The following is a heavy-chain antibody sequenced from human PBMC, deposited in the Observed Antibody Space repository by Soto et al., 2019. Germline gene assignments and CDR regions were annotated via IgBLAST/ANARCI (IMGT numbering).Heavy chain of an antibody. CDR3: ASISAAAGTTISSYYYGMDV. CDR1: GYSFTSYW. D-gene: IGHD6-13*01. J-gene: IGHJ6*02. V-gene: IGHV5-10-1*01. Sequence: GESLKISCKGSGYSFTSYWISWVRQMPGKGLEWMGRIDPSDSYTNYSPSFQGHVTISADKSISTAYLQWSSLKASDTAMYYCASISAAAGTTISSYYYGMDVWGQGTTVTV. CDR2: IDPSDSYT.